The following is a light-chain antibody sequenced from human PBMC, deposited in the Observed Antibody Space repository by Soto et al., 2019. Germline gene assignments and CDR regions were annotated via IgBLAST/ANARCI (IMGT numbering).Light chain of an antibody. CDR2: DVS. J-gene: IGLJ2*01. V-gene: IGLV2-14*01. CDR1: SSDVGGYNY. Sequence: QSALTQPASVSGSPGQSITISCTGTSSDVGGYNYVSWYQQHPGKAPKLMIYDVSNRPSGVSNRFSGSKSGNTASLTISGRQAEDEADYYCSSYTSSSTLEGVFGGGTQLTVL. CDR3: SSYTSSSTLEGV.